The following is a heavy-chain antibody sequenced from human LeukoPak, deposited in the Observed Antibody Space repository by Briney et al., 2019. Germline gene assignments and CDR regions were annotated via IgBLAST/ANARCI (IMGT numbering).Heavy chain of an antibody. D-gene: IGHD1-26*01. CDR3: ARRVLGRPSEPRYYYPGLHF. CDR2: IIPTFGTT. CDR1: RGSLKINA. Sequence: GASVKVSCKASRGSLKINAIGWVRQAPGQGLEWVGWIIPTFGTTETAQKFQGRVTISADESTDTKYMELSNLKSEDTAIHYCARRVLGRPSEPRYYYPGLHFWGQGTTVIVSS. J-gene: IGHJ6*02. V-gene: IGHV1-69*13.